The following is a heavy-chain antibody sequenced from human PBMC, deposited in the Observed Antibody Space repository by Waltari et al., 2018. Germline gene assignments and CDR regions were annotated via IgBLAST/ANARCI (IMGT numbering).Heavy chain of an antibody. J-gene: IGHJ1*01. Sequence: EVQLLESGGGLVQPGGSLRLSCQASGFTSVTTAINWVRQAPGKGLEWVSSISVSDATYYADSVKGRFTISRDYSDNTVYLQMDSLRADDTAVYFCAKPFYNWDDPLHSWGQGMPVTVSS. CDR2: ISVSDAT. D-gene: IGHD1-20*01. CDR3: AKPFYNWDDPLHS. V-gene: IGHV3-23*01. CDR1: GFTSVTTA.